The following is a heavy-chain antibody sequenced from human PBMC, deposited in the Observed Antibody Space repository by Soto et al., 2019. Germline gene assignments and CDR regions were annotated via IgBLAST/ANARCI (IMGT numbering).Heavy chain of an antibody. V-gene: IGHV2-26*01. CDR3: ARMATVALDAFDI. CDR1: GFSRSNARMG. D-gene: IGHD4-17*01. J-gene: IGHJ3*02. Sequence: QFTLKESGPVLVKPTETLTLTCTVSGFSRSNARMGLSWIRKPPGKALEWLAHIFSNDEKSYTTSLKSRLTLDKDTSKGQVFLTITTMDPVDTATYDFARMATVALDAFDIWGRGTMVTVSS. CDR2: IFSNDEK.